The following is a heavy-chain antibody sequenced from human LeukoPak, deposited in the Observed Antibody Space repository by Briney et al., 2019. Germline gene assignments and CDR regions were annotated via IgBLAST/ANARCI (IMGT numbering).Heavy chain of an antibody. Sequence: SETLSLTCAVYGGSFSGYYWSWIRQPPGKGLEWIGEINHSGRTNYNPSLESRVTISVDTSKSQFSLRLTSVTAADTAVYYCAHNGGYGRHGYYYYYMDVWGKGTTVTVSS. CDR2: INHSGRT. D-gene: IGHD5-12*01. CDR1: GGSFSGYY. CDR3: AHNGGYGRHGYYYYYMDV. V-gene: IGHV4-34*01. J-gene: IGHJ6*03.